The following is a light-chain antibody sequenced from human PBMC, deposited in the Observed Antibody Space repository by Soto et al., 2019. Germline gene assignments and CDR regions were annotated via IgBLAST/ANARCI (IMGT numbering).Light chain of an antibody. V-gene: IGLV2-11*01. CDR2: DVI. J-gene: IGLJ1*01. CDR1: GSDVGTYTY. CDR3: CSYAGSYTHV. Sequence: QSALTQPHSVSGSPGQSVTISCTGTGSDVGTYTYVSWYQQHPGKAPKLIIYDVIKRPSGVPDRFSGSKSGNTASLTISGLQAEDEADYYCCSYAGSYTHVFGTGTKLTVL.